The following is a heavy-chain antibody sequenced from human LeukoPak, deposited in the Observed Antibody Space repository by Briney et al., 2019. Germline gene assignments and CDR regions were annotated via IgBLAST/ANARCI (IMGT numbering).Heavy chain of an antibody. Sequence: PSETLSLTCTVSGGSISSGGYYWSWIRQHPGKGLEWIGYIYYSGSTYCNPSLKSRVTISVDTSKNQFSLKLSSVTAADTAVYYCARGASILPFDYWGQGTLVTVSS. J-gene: IGHJ4*02. CDR2: IYYSGST. CDR3: ARGASILPFDY. CDR1: GGSISSGGYY. V-gene: IGHV4-31*03.